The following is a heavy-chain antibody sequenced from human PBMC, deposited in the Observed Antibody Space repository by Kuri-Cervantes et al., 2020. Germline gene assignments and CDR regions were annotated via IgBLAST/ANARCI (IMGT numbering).Heavy chain of an antibody. CDR2: ISGSGGST. D-gene: IGHD4-17*01. V-gene: IGHV3-23*01. Sequence: GGSLRLSCAASGFTVSSNYMSWVRQAPGKGLEWVSAISGSGGSTYYADSVKGRFTISRDNSKNTLYLQMNSLRAEDTAVYYCAKGAYAYYYCYMDVWGKGTTVTVSS. J-gene: IGHJ6*03. CDR1: GFTVSSNY. CDR3: AKGAYAYYYCYMDV.